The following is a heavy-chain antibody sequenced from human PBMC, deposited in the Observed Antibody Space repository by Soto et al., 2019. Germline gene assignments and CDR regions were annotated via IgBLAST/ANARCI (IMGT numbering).Heavy chain of an antibody. CDR2: ISSSSSHT. Sequence: EVQMVGSGGGLVKPGGSLRLSCAVSGLIFSNYSMTWARKAPGKGLEWVSSISSSSSHTYYADSVRGRFTISRDNAKNSLFLQMTSLRPEDTAIYYWTTLLLGGSSKNSLRDYWGEGTLVTVSS. CDR1: GLIFSNYS. V-gene: IGHV3-21*01. J-gene: IGHJ4*02. CDR3: TTLLLGGSSKNSLRDY. D-gene: IGHD3-10*01.